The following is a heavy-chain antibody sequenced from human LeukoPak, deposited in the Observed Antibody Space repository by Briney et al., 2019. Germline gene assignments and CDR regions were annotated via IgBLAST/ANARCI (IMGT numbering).Heavy chain of an antibody. CDR2: INHSGST. Sequence: GSLRLSCAASGFTFSNAWMSWVRRAPGKGLEWIGEINHSGSTNYNPSLKSRVTISVDTSKNQFSLKLSSVTAADTAVYYCAGGIFALDPWGQGTLVTVSS. CDR3: AGGIFALDP. J-gene: IGHJ5*02. D-gene: IGHD2-15*01. CDR1: GFTFSNAW. V-gene: IGHV4-34*08.